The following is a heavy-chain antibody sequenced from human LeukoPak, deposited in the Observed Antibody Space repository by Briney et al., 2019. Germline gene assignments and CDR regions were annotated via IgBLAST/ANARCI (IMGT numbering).Heavy chain of an antibody. J-gene: IGHJ4*02. V-gene: IGHV3-33*01. Sequence: GGSLRLSCAASGFTFSRFNLHWVRQAPGKGLEWVAVIWYDGSNKNYGDSVKGRFTISRDNSKNTLFLQMDSLRAGDTAVYYCARGGYSYGYTPTYYFDYWGQGILVTVSS. D-gene: IGHD5-18*01. CDR2: IWYDGSNK. CDR3: ARGGYSYGYTPTYYFDY. CDR1: GFTFSRFN.